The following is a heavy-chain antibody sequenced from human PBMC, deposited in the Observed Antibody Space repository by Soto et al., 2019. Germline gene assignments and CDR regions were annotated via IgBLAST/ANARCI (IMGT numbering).Heavy chain of an antibody. CDR2: IDPKSGGT. Sequence: ASVKVSCKASGYTFTGYYMHWVRQAPGQGLEWMGWIDPKSGGTDYAQKFQGRVTMTRDTSSSSAYMELSSLRSDDTAVYYCAKANSGDDDEFDYWGQGTQVTVSS. CDR3: AKANSGDDDEFDY. D-gene: IGHD5-12*01. CDR1: GYTFTGYY. V-gene: IGHV1-2*02. J-gene: IGHJ4*02.